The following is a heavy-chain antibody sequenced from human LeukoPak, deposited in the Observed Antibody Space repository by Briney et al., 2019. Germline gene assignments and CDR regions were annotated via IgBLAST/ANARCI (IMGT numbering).Heavy chain of an antibody. CDR2: IKQDGSEK. CDR1: GFTFSNYW. Sequence: GGSLRLSCAASGFTFSNYWMSWVRQAPGKGLEWVANIKQDGSEKYYGDSLKGRFTISRDNAKNSLYLQMNSLRVEDTAVYYCARAGKVDYWGQGTLVTVSS. CDR3: ARAGKVDY. V-gene: IGHV3-7*05. J-gene: IGHJ4*02.